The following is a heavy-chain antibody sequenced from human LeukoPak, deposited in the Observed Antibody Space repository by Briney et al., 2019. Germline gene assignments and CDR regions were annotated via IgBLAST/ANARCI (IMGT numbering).Heavy chain of an antibody. CDR1: GHSFTTYW. D-gene: IGHD4-17*01. V-gene: IGHV5-51*01. CDR3: ARHRLLTTALDY. Sequence: GESLKISCKGSGHSFTTYWIGWVRQMPGKGLEWMGIIYPSDSDTRYSPSFQGQVTISADKSISTAYLQWNSLKASDTAMYYCARHRLLTTALDYWGQGTLVTVSS. CDR2: IYPSDSDT. J-gene: IGHJ4*02.